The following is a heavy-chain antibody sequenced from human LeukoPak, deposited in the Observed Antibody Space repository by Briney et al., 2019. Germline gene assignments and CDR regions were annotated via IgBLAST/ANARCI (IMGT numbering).Heavy chain of an antibody. Sequence: GGSLRLSCAASGFTFSSYSMNWVRQAPGKGLEWVSSISVSGDSTYYADSVRGRFSIARDNSKNTLYLHMNSLRVEDTAVYYCAYGSGSLRHDAFDMWGQGTMVTVSS. CDR3: AYGSGSLRHDAFDM. CDR1: GFTFSSYS. D-gene: IGHD1-26*01. V-gene: IGHV3-23*01. J-gene: IGHJ3*02. CDR2: ISVSGDST.